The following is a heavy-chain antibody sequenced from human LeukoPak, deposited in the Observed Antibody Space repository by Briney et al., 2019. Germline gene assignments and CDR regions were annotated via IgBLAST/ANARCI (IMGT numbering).Heavy chain of an antibody. CDR1: GGSISSGDYY. CDR3: ARYGGGATYYFDY. V-gene: IGHV4-30-4*08. J-gene: IGHJ4*02. Sequence: SQTLSLTCTVSGGSISSGDYYWSWIRQPPGKGLEWIGYIYYGGSTYYNPSLKSRVTISVDTSKNQFSLKLSSVTAADTAVYYCARYGGGATYYFDYWGQGTLVTVSS. CDR2: IYYGGST. D-gene: IGHD1-26*01.